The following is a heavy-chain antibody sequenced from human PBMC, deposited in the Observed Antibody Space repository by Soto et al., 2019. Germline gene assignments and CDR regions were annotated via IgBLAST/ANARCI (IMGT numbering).Heavy chain of an antibody. CDR3: AKDLGVVVPAATDAFDI. CDR1: GFTFSSYA. D-gene: IGHD2-2*01. V-gene: IGHV3-23*01. CDR2: IRGSGGST. J-gene: IGHJ3*02. Sequence: GGSLRLSCAASGFTFSSYAMSWVRQAPGKGLEWVSAIRGSGGSTYYADSVKGRFTISRDNSKNTLYLQMNSLRAEDTAVYYCAKDLGVVVPAATDAFDIWGQGTMVTVSS.